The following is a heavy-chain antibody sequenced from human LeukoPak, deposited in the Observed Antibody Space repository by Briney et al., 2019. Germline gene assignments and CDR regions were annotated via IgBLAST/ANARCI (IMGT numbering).Heavy chain of an antibody. CDR1: GFTFSSYG. Sequence: PGRSLRLSCAASGFTFSSYGMHWVRQAPGKGLEWVAVIWYDGSNKYYADSVKGRFTISRDNANNSLYLQMNSLRDEDTAVYYCARARRYRSSWYHDYWGQGSLVTVSS. CDR2: IWYDGSNK. J-gene: IGHJ4*02. V-gene: IGHV3-33*01. CDR3: ARARRYRSSWYHDY. D-gene: IGHD6-13*01.